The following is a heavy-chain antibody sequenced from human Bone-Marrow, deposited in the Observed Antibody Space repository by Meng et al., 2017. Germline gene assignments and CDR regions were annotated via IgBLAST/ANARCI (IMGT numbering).Heavy chain of an antibody. V-gene: IGHV3-23*01. Sequence: EVQLLESGGGLVQPGGSLRLSCAASGFTFSSYAMSWVRQAPGKGLEWVSAISGSGGSTYYADSAKGRFTTSRDNSRGSVYMQMNSLRVEDTAIYYCARWTYHYDFWGQGTLVTVSS. CDR2: ISGSGGST. D-gene: IGHD2-2*02. CDR3: ARWTYHYDF. J-gene: IGHJ4*02. CDR1: GFTFSSYA.